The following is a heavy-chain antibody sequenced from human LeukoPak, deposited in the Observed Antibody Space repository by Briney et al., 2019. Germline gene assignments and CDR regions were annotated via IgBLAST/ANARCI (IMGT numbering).Heavy chain of an antibody. CDR2: ISWNSGSI. Sequence: GGSLRLSCAASGFTFDDYAMHWVRQAPGKGLEWVSGISWNSGSIGYADSVKGRFTISRDNAKNSLYLQMNSLRAEDTALYYCAKDMKPITGTIDYYGMDVWGQGTTVTVSS. CDR3: AKDMKPITGTIDYYGMDV. J-gene: IGHJ6*02. CDR1: GFTFDDYA. D-gene: IGHD1-7*01. V-gene: IGHV3-9*01.